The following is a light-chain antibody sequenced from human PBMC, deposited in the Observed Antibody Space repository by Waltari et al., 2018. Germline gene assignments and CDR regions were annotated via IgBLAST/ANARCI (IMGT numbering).Light chain of an antibody. V-gene: IGKV1-39*01. CDR3: QQSYGAPYT. Sequence: DIQMTQSPSSLSASAGDTITINCRASQDISVYLNWFQQKPGKAPKLLISAASSVESGVPSRFSGSGSGTVFTLTIHSLQPEDSSTYFCQQSYGAPYTFGQATNLEIK. CDR2: AAS. CDR1: QDISVY. J-gene: IGKJ2*01.